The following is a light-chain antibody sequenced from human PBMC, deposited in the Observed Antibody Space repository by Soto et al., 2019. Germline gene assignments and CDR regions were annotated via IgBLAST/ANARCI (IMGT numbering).Light chain of an antibody. CDR1: QGIISY. CDR3: QVLNSFL. Sequence: DILLTQSQSFLSASVGDRVTSTCRASQGIISYLAWYQQKPGKAPQLLISFASTLQTGVPSRFSGSGSGTDFTLIISSLQPEDFATYYCQVLNSFLFGPGTRVDIK. J-gene: IGKJ3*01. CDR2: FAS. V-gene: IGKV1-9*01.